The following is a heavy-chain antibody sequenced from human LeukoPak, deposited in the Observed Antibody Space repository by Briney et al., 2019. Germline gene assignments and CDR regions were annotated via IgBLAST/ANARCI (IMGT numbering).Heavy chain of an antibody. CDR1: GGSISSGGYY. CDR2: IYYSGST. CDR3: ARAPDYSSSWWPLDY. V-gene: IGHV4-30-4*01. Sequence: SETLSLTCTVSGGSISSGGYYWSWIRQPPGKGLEWIGYIYYSGSTYYNPSLKSRVTISVDTSKNQFSLKLSSVTAADTAVYYCARAPDYSSSWWPLDYWGQGTLVTVSS. J-gene: IGHJ4*02. D-gene: IGHD6-13*01.